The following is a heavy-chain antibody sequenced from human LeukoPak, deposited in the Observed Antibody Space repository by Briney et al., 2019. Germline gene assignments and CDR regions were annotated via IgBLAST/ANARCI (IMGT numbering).Heavy chain of an antibody. Sequence: GGFLRLSCAASGFTFSSYAMSWVRQAPGKGLEWVSAISGSGGSTYYADSVKGRFTISRDNSKNTLYLQMNSLRAEDTAVYYCAKDLHSSSSPFDYWGQGTLVTVSS. D-gene: IGHD6-6*01. CDR3: AKDLHSSSSPFDY. CDR1: GFTFSSYA. CDR2: ISGSGGST. J-gene: IGHJ4*02. V-gene: IGHV3-23*01.